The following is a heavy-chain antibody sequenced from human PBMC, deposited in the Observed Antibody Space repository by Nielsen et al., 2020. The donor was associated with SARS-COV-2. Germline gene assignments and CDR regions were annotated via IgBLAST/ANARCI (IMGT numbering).Heavy chain of an antibody. CDR3: ASSVGAYYYYGMDV. V-gene: IGHV1-8*01. CDR2: TNPNSGNT. D-gene: IGHD3-16*01. J-gene: IGHJ6*02. CDR1: GYTFTSYD. Sequence: ASVKVSCKASGYTFTSYDINWVRQATGQGLEWMGWTNPNSGNTGYAQKFQGRVTMTRNTSISTAYMELSSLRSEDTAVYYCASSVGAYYYYGMDVWGQGTTVTVSS.